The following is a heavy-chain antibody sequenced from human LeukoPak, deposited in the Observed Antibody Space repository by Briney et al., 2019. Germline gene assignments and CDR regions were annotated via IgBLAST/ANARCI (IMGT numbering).Heavy chain of an antibody. Sequence: KPSETLSLTCTVSGGSISTYYWSWIRQPPGKGLEWIGYIYYSGSTNYNPSLKSRVTISVDTSKNQFSLKLSSVTAADTAVYYCARVWGVTDFYDNRGAFDIWGQGTMVTVSS. D-gene: IGHD3-22*01. CDR1: GGSISTYY. CDR2: IYYSGST. CDR3: ARVWGVTDFYDNRGAFDI. J-gene: IGHJ3*02. V-gene: IGHV4-59*01.